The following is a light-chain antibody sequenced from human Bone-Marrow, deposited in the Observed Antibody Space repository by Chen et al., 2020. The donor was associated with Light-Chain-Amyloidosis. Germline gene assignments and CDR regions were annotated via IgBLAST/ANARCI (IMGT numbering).Light chain of an antibody. CDR3: QSADSSGTSEVI. CDR1: DLPTKY. Sequence: SYELTQPPSVSVSPGQTARITCSGDDLPTKYAYWYQQKPGQAPVLVIHRDTERPSGISERFSGSSSGTTATLTISVVQAEDEADYHCQSADSSGTSEVIFGGGTKLTVL. J-gene: IGLJ2*01. CDR2: RDT. V-gene: IGLV3-25*03.